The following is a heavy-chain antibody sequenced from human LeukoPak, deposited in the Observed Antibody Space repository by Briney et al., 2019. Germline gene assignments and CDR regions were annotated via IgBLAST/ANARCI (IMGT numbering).Heavy chain of an antibody. J-gene: IGHJ5*02. CDR1: GGSINFYY. CDR3: ARAPGHFIVATTGGWFDP. V-gene: IGHV4-4*07. Sequence: PSETLSLTCTVSGGSINFYYWSWIRQPAGKGLEWIGRIYSTGSTNYSPSLKSRVTMSVDKSKNQFSLNLSSVTAADTAVYYCARAPGHFIVATTGGWFDPWGQGTLVTVSS. D-gene: IGHD5-12*01. CDR2: IYSTGST.